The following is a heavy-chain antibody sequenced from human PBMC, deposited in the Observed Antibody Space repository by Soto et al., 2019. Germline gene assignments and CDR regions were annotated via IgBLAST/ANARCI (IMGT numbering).Heavy chain of an antibody. CDR3: ARVSGAVSGTRKFDS. V-gene: IGHV4-59*11. D-gene: IGHD6-19*01. J-gene: IGHJ4*02. CDR2: IFYTGST. Sequence: SETLSLTCTVSGVSMSSHFWSWIRQPPGKALEWIAYIFYTGSTNYNPSLKSRVTISIDASESQFSLKLNSVTAADTAVYYCARVSGAVSGTRKFDSWGQGTLVTVSS. CDR1: GVSMSSHF.